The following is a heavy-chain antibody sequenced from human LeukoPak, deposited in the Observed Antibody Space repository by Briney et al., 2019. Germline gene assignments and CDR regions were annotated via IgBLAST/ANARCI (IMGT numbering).Heavy chain of an antibody. J-gene: IGHJ4*01. CDR2: ISYSGST. CDR1: GGSISTYY. V-gene: IGHV4-59*01. Sequence: SETLSLTCTVSGGSISTYYWSWIRQPPGKGLEWIGYISYSGSTKFNPSLRSRVTISADTSKNQISLKLNSVTAADTAVYYCERDLADGSGSYYSRPLDYWGQGTLVTVSS. CDR3: ERDLADGSGSYYSRPLDY. D-gene: IGHD3-10*01.